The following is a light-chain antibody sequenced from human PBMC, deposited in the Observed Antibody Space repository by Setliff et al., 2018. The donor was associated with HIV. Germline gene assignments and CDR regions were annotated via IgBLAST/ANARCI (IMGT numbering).Light chain of an antibody. CDR2: EVR. Sequence: QSALPQPASVSGSPGQSITISCIGISSDIGLFKYVSWYQQHPGKAPKLIIYEVRNRPSGVSNRFSGSKSGNTASLTISGLQAEDEADYYCSSYAITNTLPFGTGTKVTVL. V-gene: IGLV2-14*01. CDR3: SSYAITNTLP. J-gene: IGLJ1*01. CDR1: SSDIGLFKY.